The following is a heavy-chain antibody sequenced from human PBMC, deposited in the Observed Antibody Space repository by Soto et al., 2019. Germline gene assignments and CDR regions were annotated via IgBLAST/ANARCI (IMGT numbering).Heavy chain of an antibody. Sequence: GGSLRLSCAASGFTFSSFAMHWVRQAPGKGLEWVAVIWYDGSNEYYADSVKGRFTISRDNSKNTLYLHMDSLRAEDTAVYYCTRATVTTLLTYGTDVWGQGATVTVSS. V-gene: IGHV3-33*01. CDR2: IWYDGSNE. D-gene: IGHD4-4*01. CDR1: GFTFSSFA. CDR3: TRATVTTLLTYGTDV. J-gene: IGHJ6*02.